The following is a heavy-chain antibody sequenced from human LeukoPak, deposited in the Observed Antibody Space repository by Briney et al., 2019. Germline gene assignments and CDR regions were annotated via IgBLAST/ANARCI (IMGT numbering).Heavy chain of an antibody. V-gene: IGHV3-48*02. Sequence: GGSLRLSCAASGFTFSSYSMNWVCQAPGKGLEWVSYISSSSSTIYYADSVKGRFTISRDNAKNSLYLQMNSLRDEDTAVYYCARDPMVRGVIGAFDIWGQGTMVTVSS. CDR2: ISSSSSTI. J-gene: IGHJ3*02. D-gene: IGHD3-10*01. CDR1: GFTFSSYS. CDR3: ARDPMVRGVIGAFDI.